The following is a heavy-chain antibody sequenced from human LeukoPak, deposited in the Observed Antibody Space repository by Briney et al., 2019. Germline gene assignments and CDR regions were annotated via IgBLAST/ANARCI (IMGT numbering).Heavy chain of an antibody. CDR1: GFTFSSYE. CDR3: ARDPLVLGVTYDY. D-gene: IGHD4-23*01. V-gene: IGHV3-48*03. J-gene: IGHJ4*02. Sequence: GGSLRLSSAASGFTFSSYEMNWVRQAPGKGLEWVSYISSSGSTIYYADSVKGRFTISRDNAKNSLYLQMNSLRAEDTAVYYCARDPLVLGVTYDYWGQGTLVTVSS. CDR2: ISSSGSTI.